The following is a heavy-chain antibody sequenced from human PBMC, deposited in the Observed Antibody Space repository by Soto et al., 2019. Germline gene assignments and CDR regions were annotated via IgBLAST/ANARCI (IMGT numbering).Heavy chain of an antibody. CDR1: GFTFSTYW. Sequence: GGSLRLSCAASGFTFSTYWMHWFRQAPGKGLVWVSRIKTDGSVTTYADSVKGRFTISRDNAKNTLYLQMNTLRAEDTAVYYCARDLGGSHDYWGRGTLVTVSS. V-gene: IGHV3-74*01. D-gene: IGHD3-16*01. CDR2: IKTDGSVT. CDR3: ARDLGGSHDY. J-gene: IGHJ4*02.